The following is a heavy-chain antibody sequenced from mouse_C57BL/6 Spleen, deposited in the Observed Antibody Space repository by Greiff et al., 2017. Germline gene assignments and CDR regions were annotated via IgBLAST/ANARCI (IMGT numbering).Heavy chain of an antibody. Sequence: EVKLEESGGDLVKPGGSLKLSCAASGFTFSSYGMSWVRQTPDKRLEWVATLSSGGSYTYYPDSVKGRFTISRDNAKNTLYLQMSSLKSEDTAMYYCARHEGFDYWGQGTTLTVSS. CDR2: LSSGGSYT. CDR3: ARHEGFDY. V-gene: IGHV5-6*02. J-gene: IGHJ2*01. CDR1: GFTFSSYG.